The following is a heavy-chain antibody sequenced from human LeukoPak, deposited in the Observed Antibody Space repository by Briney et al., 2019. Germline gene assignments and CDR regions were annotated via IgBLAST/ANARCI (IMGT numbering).Heavy chain of an antibody. J-gene: IGHJ4*02. D-gene: IGHD3-22*01. V-gene: IGHV3-30*02. CDR2: IRYDGSNK. CDR3: ARVPRDYDSSGYYDY. Sequence: PGGSLRLSCAASGFTFSSYGMHWVRQAPGKGLEWVAFIRYDGSNKYYADSVKGRFTISRDNSKNTLYLQMNSLRAEDTAVYYCARVPRDYDSSGYYDYWCQGTLVTVSS. CDR1: GFTFSSYG.